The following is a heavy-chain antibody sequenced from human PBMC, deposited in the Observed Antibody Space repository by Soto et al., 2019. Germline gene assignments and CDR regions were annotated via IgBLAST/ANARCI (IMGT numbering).Heavy chain of an antibody. J-gene: IGHJ6*02. V-gene: IGHV3-48*02. CDR1: GFTFSNYN. CDR3: ARYDYSNYGASDV. Sequence: VQLVESGGGLVQPGGSLRLSCAASGFTFSNYNMIWVRQAPGKGLEWVSYISTSGTTTYYTDSVKGRFTISRDNAKNSLFLLMNSLRDEDTAVYYCARYDYSNYGASDVWGQGTTVTVSS. D-gene: IGHD4-4*01. CDR2: ISTSGTTT.